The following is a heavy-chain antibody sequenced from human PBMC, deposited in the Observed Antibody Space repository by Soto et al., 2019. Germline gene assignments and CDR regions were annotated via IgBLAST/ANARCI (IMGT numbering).Heavy chain of an antibody. D-gene: IGHD2-2*02. CDR3: ARDHPLNRYCSSTSCYNGGMDV. CDR2: ISSSSSYI. Sequence: EVQLVESGGGLVKPGGSLRLSCAASGFTFSSYSMNWVRQAPGKGLEWVSSISSSSSYIYYADSVKGRFTISRDNAKNSLYLQMNSLRAEDTAVYYCARDHPLNRYCSSTSCYNGGMDVWGQGTTVTVSS. CDR1: GFTFSSYS. J-gene: IGHJ6*02. V-gene: IGHV3-21*01.